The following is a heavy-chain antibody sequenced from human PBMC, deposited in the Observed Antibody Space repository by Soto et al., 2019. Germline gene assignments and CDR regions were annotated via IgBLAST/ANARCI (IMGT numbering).Heavy chain of an antibody. D-gene: IGHD6-19*01. Sequence: QVHLVQSGAEVKKPGASVNVSCQASGSITNHHMHWVRQAPGQGLEWMGIFNPSGLSTTYAQKFQGRVTITRDTSTRPVYMELSSLTSEDTAVYFCAKVTHRGPIAVAGPLGSWGQGTLVIFSS. CDR2: FNPSGLST. V-gene: IGHV1-46*01. CDR1: GSITNHH. CDR3: AKVTHRGPIAVAGPLGS. J-gene: IGHJ4*02.